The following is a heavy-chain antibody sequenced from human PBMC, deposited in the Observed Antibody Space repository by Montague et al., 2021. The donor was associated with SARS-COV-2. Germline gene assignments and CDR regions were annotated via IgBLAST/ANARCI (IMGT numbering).Heavy chain of an antibody. CDR1: GDSVSSAVSA. J-gene: IGHJ4*02. Sequence: CAISGDSVSSAVSAWHSLRQSSSRGLEWLVMTYFKSKSYTDYAPSMRGRITISPDTAKNQFDLHLTSVTPDDTALYYCARVRKHCSSTNCFHFDYWGQGILVTVSS. CDR3: ARVRKHCSSTNCFHFDY. CDR2: TYFKSKSYT. V-gene: IGHV6-1*01. D-gene: IGHD2-2*01.